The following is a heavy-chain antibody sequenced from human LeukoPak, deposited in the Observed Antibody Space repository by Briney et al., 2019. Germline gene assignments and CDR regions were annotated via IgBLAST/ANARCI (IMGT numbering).Heavy chain of an antibody. CDR1: GYSISSGYY. D-gene: IGHD6-13*01. CDR2: IYYSGST. CDR3: ARAGYSSSWYAGYSRGWYSDDFDI. Sequence: SETLSLTCTVSGYSISSGYYWGWIRQPPGKGLEWIGYIYYSGSTNYNPSLKSRVTISVDTSKTQFSLKLSPVTAADTAVYYCARAGYSSSWYAGYSRGWYSDDFDIWGQGTMVTVSS. J-gene: IGHJ3*02. V-gene: IGHV4-61*01.